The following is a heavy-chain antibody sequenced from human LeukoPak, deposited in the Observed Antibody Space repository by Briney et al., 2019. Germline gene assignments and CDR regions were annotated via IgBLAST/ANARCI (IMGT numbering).Heavy chain of an antibody. Sequence: WSGGSLRLSCAASGFTFDDYGMSWVRQAPGKGLEWVSGINWNGGSTGYADSVKGRFTISRDNAKNSLYLQMNSLRAEDTALYYCARVGYSSSWSYYFDYWGQGTLVTVSS. CDR2: INWNGGST. V-gene: IGHV3-20*04. J-gene: IGHJ4*02. CDR3: ARVGYSSSWSYYFDY. CDR1: GFTFDDYG. D-gene: IGHD6-13*01.